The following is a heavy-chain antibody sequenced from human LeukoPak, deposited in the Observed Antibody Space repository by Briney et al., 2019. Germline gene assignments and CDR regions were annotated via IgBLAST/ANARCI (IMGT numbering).Heavy chain of an antibody. V-gene: IGHV3-9*01. CDR2: ISWNSGSI. J-gene: IGHJ4*02. CDR1: GFTFSTYS. D-gene: IGHD1-26*01. CDR3: AKDISGYFDY. Sequence: GGSLRLSCAASGFTFSTYSMNWVRQAPGKGLEWVSGISWNSGSIGYADSVKGRFTISRDNAKNSLYLQMNSLRAEDTALYYCAKDISGYFDYWGQGTLVTVSS.